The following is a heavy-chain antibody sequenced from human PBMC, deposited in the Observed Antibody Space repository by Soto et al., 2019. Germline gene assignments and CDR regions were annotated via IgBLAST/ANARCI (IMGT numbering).Heavy chain of an antibody. D-gene: IGHD6-13*01. V-gene: IGHV1-46*01. CDR2: INPSGGST. J-gene: IGHJ5*02. CDR1: GYTFTSYY. Sequence: QVQLVQSGAEVKKPGASVKVSCKASGYTFTSYYMHWVRQAPGQGLEWMGIINPSGGSTSYAQKFQGRVTMTRDTSTSTVYMELSSLRSEDTAVYYCARGVIAAAGTEWFDPWGQGTLVTVSS. CDR3: ARGVIAAAGTEWFDP.